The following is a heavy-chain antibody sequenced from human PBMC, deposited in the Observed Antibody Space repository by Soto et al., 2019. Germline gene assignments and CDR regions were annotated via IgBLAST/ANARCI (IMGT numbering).Heavy chain of an antibody. CDR3: AKATVTGGGAFDI. CDR1: GFICSSYD. CDR2: ILVDGRT. Sequence: GGSLRLSCAASGFICSSYDRSWVRQAPGKGLEWVSTILVDGRTFYVDSVKGRFTISRDSSQNTVYLQMNSLTAGDTALYYCAKATVTGGGAFDICGQGTMVTV. V-gene: IGHV3-23*01. D-gene: IGHD2-8*02. J-gene: IGHJ3*02.